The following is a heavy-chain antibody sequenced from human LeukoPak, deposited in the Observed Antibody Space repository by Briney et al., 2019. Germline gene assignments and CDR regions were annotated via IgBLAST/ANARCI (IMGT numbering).Heavy chain of an antibody. J-gene: IGHJ4*02. CDR1: GFTFNSYA. D-gene: IGHD3-3*01. CDR3: ARDQYDTWSRRGNFDS. Sequence: GGSLRLSCAASGFTFNSYAMTWVRQTPGKGLEWVSAVSASDGTTYYADSVKGRFTISRDNSKNTLYLQMHSLRAEDTAVYYCARDQYDTWSRRGNFDSWGQGTLVIVSS. CDR2: VSASDGTT. V-gene: IGHV3-23*01.